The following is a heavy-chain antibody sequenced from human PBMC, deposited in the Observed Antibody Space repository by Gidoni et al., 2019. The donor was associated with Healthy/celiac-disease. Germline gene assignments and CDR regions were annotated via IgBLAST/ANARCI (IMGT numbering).Heavy chain of an antibody. J-gene: IGHJ3*02. CDR3: ARLNSGI. Sequence: QVQLQESGPGLVQPSETMSLTCAVPGYSISSGYYWGWLRPPPGKGLEWIGIIYHSGSTYYNPPLKSRVTISVDTSKNQFSLKLSSVTAADTAVYYCARLNSGIWGQGTMVTVSS. D-gene: IGHD1-20*01. V-gene: IGHV4-38-2*01. CDR1: GYSISSGYY. CDR2: IYHSGST.